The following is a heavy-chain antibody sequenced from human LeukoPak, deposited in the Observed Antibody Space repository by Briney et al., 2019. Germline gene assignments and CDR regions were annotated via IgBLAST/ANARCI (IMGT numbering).Heavy chain of an antibody. CDR1: GFTFSGYG. CDR3: ARVQPRRGCIAVAGTVLDY. D-gene: IGHD6-19*01. V-gene: IGHV3-7*01. Sequence: GGSLRLSSAASGFTFSGYGMSWVRQAPGKGLEWVANIKQDGSEKYYVDSVKGRFTISRDNAKNSLYLQMNSLRAEDTAVYYCARVQPRRGCIAVAGTVLDYWGQGTLVTVSS. CDR2: IKQDGSEK. J-gene: IGHJ4*02.